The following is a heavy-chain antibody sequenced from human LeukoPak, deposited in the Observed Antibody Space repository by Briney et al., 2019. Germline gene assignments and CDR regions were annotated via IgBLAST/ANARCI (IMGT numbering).Heavy chain of an antibody. CDR3: ARLSHPDDYYDSSGYYYGPPAFDY. CDR2: IYYSGST. J-gene: IGHJ4*02. Sequence: SETLSLTCAVYGGSFSGYYWSWIRQPPGKGLEWIGSIYYSGSTYYNPSLKSRVTISVDTSKNQFSLKLSSVTAADTAVYYCARLSHPDDYYDSSGYYYGPPAFDYWGQGTLVTVSS. D-gene: IGHD3-22*01. V-gene: IGHV4-34*01. CDR1: GGSFSGYY.